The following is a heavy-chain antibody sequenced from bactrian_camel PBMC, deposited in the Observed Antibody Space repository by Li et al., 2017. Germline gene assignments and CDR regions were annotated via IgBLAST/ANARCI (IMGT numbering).Heavy chain of an antibody. J-gene: IGHJ4*01. CDR1: GYTYSSYC. CDR2: IDASGFT. V-gene: IGHV3S42*01. D-gene: IGHD2*01. Sequence: VQLVESGGGSVQAGGSLRLSCAAYGYTYSSYCMGWYRQAPGKEREGVANIDASGFTRYADPVKGRFTISLDNVNNTLYLYMNDLKPEDTAMYVCAADCTIVGSILSFSDLPPPGYRGQGTQVTVS. CDR3: AADCTIVGSILSFSDLPPPGY.